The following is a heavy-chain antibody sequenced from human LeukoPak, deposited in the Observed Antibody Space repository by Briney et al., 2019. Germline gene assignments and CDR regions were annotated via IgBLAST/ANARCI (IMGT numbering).Heavy chain of an antibody. CDR2: ISGSGGST. V-gene: IGHV3-23*01. CDR3: AKARGWLRINWFDP. D-gene: IGHD5-12*01. J-gene: IGHJ5*02. Sequence: GGSLRLSCAASGFTFSSYAVSWVRQAPGKGLEWVSAISGSGGSTYYADSVKGRFTISRDNSKNTLYLQMNSLRAEGTAVYYCAKARGWLRINWFDPWGQGTLVTVSS. CDR1: GFTFSSYA.